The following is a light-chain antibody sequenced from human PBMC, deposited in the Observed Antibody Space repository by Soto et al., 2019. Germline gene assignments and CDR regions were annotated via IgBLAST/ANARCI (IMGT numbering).Light chain of an antibody. CDR1: QTVSSSF. CDR3: QQYGSSPMYT. Sequence: EIVLTQPPGTLSVSPGERATLSCRASQTVSSSFLAWYQQKPGQAPGLLIHGASTRATGIPDRFSGSGSGTDFTLTISRLEPEDFAVYYCQQYGSSPMYTFGQGTKLEIK. V-gene: IGKV3-20*01. J-gene: IGKJ2*01. CDR2: GAS.